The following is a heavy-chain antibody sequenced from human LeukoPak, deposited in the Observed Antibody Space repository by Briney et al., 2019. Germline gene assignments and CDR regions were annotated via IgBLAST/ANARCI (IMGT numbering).Heavy chain of an antibody. CDR1: GFPFSGYA. D-gene: IGHD2-15*01. CDR2: IRSKTNCYAT. J-gene: IGHJ3*02. CDR3: TKRIGAYAFDI. V-gene: IGHV3-73*01. Sequence: GGSLRLSCAASGFPFSGYAMHWVRQASGKGLEWIGRIRSKTNCYATTYAASLKGRFTISRDDSKNTAYLQMNSLKTEDTAVYYCTKRIGAYAFDIWGRGTMVTVSS.